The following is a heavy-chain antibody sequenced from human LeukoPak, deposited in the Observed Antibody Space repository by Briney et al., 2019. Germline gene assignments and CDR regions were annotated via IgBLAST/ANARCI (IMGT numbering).Heavy chain of an antibody. Sequence: GASLQISCKGSGYSFISYWIGWVRQLPGKGLEWMGIIYPGDSDTRYSPSFQGQVTISADKSISTAYLQWSSLKASDTAMYYCARWDSGSYSSDYWGQGTLVTVSS. D-gene: IGHD3-10*01. CDR2: IYPGDSDT. CDR3: ARWDSGSYSSDY. V-gene: IGHV5-51*01. CDR1: GYSFISYW. J-gene: IGHJ4*02.